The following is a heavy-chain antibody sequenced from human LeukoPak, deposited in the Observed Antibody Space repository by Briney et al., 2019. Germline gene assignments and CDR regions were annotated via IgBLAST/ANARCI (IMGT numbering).Heavy chain of an antibody. D-gene: IGHD3-3*01. CDR3: ARGTYYDFWSGYSHNWFDP. CDR1: GYTFTSYD. Sequence: ASVKVSCKASGYTFTSYDINWVRQATGQGLEWMGWMNPNSGSTGYAQKFQGRVTMTRNTSVSTTYMELSSLRSGDTAVYYCARGTYYDFWSGYSHNWFDPWGQGTLVTVSS. CDR2: MNPNSGST. V-gene: IGHV1-8*01. J-gene: IGHJ5*02.